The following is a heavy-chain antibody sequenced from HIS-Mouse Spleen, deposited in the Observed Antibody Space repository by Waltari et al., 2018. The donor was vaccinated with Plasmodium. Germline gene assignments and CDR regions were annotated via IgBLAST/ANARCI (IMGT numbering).Heavy chain of an antibody. CDR3: AKDPTGDRWYFDL. V-gene: IGHV3-9*01. CDR1: GFTFADYA. Sequence: EVQLVESGGGLVQPGRSLRLSCAASGFTFADYAMHWFRQAPGKGLEWVSGISWNSGSIGYADSVKGRFTISRDNAKNSLYLQMNSLRAEDTALYYCAKDPTGDRWYFDLWGRGTLVTVSS. D-gene: IGHD7-27*01. CDR2: ISWNSGSI. J-gene: IGHJ2*01.